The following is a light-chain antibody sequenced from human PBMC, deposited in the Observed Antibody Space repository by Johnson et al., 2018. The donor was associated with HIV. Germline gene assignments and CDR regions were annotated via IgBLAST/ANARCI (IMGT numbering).Light chain of an antibody. Sequence: QLVLTQPPSVSAAPGQKVTISCSGSSSNIGNNYVSWYQQLPGTAPKLLIYENNKRPSGIPDRFSGSKSGTSATLGITGLQTGDEADYYWGTWDGRLGGYVFGTGTTGTVL. CDR2: ENN. CDR1: SSNIGNNY. V-gene: IGLV1-51*02. CDR3: GTWDGRLGGYV. J-gene: IGLJ1*01.